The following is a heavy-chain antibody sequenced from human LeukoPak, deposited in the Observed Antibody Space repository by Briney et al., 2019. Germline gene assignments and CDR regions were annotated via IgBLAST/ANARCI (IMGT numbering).Heavy chain of an antibody. V-gene: IGHV1-18*01. CDR3: ARTIEQWLVPSDFDY. J-gene: IGHJ4*02. CDR1: GGTFSSYA. CDR2: ISAYNGNT. D-gene: IGHD6-19*01. Sequence: ASVKVSCKASGGTFSSYAISWVRQAPGQGLEWTGWISAYNGNTNYAQKLQGRVTMTTDTSTSTAYMELRSLRSDDTAVYYCARTIEQWLVPSDFDYWGQGTLVTVSS.